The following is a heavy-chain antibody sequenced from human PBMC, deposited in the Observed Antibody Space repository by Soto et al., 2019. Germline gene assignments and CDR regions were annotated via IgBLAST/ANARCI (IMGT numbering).Heavy chain of an antibody. D-gene: IGHD5-18*01. J-gene: IGHJ5*02. V-gene: IGHV1-69*13. CDR2: IIPIFGTA. Sequence: SVKVSCKASGGTFSSYATSWVRQAPGQGLEWMGGIIPIFGTANYAQKFQGRVTITADESTSTAYMELSSLRSEDTAIYYCARMESFGSLNWFDPWGQGTLVTVSS. CDR3: ARMESFGSLNWFDP. CDR1: GGTFSSYA.